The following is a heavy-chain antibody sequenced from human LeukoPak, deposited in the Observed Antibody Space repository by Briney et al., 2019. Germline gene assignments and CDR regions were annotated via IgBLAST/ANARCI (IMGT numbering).Heavy chain of an antibody. V-gene: IGHV1-46*01. D-gene: IGHD3-10*01. CDR3: ARDEDSSGRMDV. CDR2: INPSGSSR. Sequence: ASVKVSCKASGYTFTSHYFYWVRQAPGQGLEWMGVINPSGSSRNYAQKFQGRISMTRDTSTSTVYMELSSLRSDDTAVYYCARDEDSSGRMDVWGKGTTVTVSA. J-gene: IGHJ6*04. CDR1: GYTFTSHY.